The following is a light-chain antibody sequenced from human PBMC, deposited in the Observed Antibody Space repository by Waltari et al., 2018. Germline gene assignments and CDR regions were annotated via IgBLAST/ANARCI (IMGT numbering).Light chain of an antibody. V-gene: IGKV3-15*01. CDR3: QQYHYWPPYT. J-gene: IGKJ2*01. Sequence: EIVMTQSSATLSVAPGERAPLTCRASQAIDRRIAWYQQTPGPAPGLLIFGSTIRASGVPARFSGSGSGTEFTLTISSLQSEDFALYYCQQYHYWPPYTFGQGTRLQI. CDR1: QAIDRR. CDR2: GST.